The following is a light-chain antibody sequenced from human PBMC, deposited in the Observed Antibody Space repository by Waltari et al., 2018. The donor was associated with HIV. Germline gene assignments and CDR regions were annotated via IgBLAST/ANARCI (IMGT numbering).Light chain of an antibody. CDR2: GHN. J-gene: IGLJ1*01. Sequence: QSVMSHPPSASGTPGQTVTISCSGRFSNPGANPANWDQQIPGTAPRLPIYGHNQRPSGVPDRFSGSRSGTSASLTIGGLQSEDEADYYCSAWDDSLRATVFGTGTRVTVL. CDR1: FSNPGANP. CDR3: SAWDDSLRATV. V-gene: IGLV1-44*01.